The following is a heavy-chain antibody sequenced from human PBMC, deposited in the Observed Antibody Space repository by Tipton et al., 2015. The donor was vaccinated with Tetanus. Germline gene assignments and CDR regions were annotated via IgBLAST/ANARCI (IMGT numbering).Heavy chain of an antibody. CDR3: ARDQARGARGWNYFDY. J-gene: IGHJ4*02. Sequence: TLSLTCTVSGGSISGGRYYWSWIRQRPGKGLEWIGDIYPSGSTYSDPSLKGRVTISVDTSKNQFSLRLNSVTAADTAVYYCARDQARGARGWNYFDYWGLGTLVTVSS. V-gene: IGHV4-31*03. D-gene: IGHD1-26*01. CDR1: GGSISGGRYY. CDR2: IYPSGST.